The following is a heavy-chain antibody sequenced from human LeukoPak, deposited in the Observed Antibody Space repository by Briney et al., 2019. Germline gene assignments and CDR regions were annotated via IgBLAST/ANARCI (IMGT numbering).Heavy chain of an antibody. CDR2: IYESGST. CDR1: GGSIGSTTYY. CDR3: ARIDSGWYRLFDP. J-gene: IGHJ5*02. Sequence: SETLSLTCSVSGGSIGSTTYYWGWIRQPPGKGLEWIGSIYESGSTYYNPSFESRVTISVDTSKNQFSLKLDSVTAADTAVYFCARIDSGWYRLFDPWGQGILVTVSS. V-gene: IGHV4-39*01. D-gene: IGHD6-19*01.